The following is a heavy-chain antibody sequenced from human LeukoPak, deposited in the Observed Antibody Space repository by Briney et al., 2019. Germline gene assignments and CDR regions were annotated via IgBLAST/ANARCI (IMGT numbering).Heavy chain of an antibody. CDR1: GFIFRNYG. CDR3: AHLVWEYVGGLDV. J-gene: IGHJ6*02. V-gene: IGHV3-23*05. CDR2: IYTNGNT. D-gene: IGHD3/OR15-3a*01. Sequence: GGSLRLSYAASGFIFRNYGMNWVRQAPGKGLEWVSGIYTNGNTRYADSVRGRFTISRDNSKNTLYLQMHSLRVDDTAVYYCAHLVWEYVGGLDVWGQGTTVTVSS.